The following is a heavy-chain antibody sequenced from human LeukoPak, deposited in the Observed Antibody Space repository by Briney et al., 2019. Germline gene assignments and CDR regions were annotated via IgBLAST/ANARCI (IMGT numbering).Heavy chain of an antibody. V-gene: IGHV3-74*01. CDR1: GFTFSRHW. CDR2: INSDGIST. Sequence: AGSLRLSCAASGFTFSRHWMHWVRQAPGKGLVWVSRINSDGISTTYADSVKGRFTITRDNAKKTLYLQMNSLRAEDTAVYYCAREGSLGRNLPFDYWGQGTLVTVSS. CDR3: AREGSLGRNLPFDY. D-gene: IGHD3-10*01. J-gene: IGHJ4*02.